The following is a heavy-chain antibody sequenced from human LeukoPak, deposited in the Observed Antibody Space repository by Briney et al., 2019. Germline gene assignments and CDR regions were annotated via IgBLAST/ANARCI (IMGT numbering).Heavy chain of an antibody. D-gene: IGHD6-13*01. CDR3: ARVQYSSSWSLDY. J-gene: IGHJ4*02. Sequence: GGSLRLSCAASGFTLSSYSMNWVRQAPGKGLEWVSYISSSSSTIYYADSVKGRFTISRDNAKNSLYLQMNSLRAEDTAVYYCARVQYSSSWSLDYWGQGTLVTVSS. V-gene: IGHV3-48*01. CDR1: GFTLSSYS. CDR2: ISSSSSTI.